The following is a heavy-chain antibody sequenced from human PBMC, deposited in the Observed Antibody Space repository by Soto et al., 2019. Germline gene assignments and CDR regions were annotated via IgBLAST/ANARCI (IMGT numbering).Heavy chain of an antibody. V-gene: IGHV3-23*01. CDR2: ISGGGGST. CDR3: AIRSGSPFDI. D-gene: IGHD3-3*01. J-gene: IGHJ3*02. Sequence: EVQLLDSGGGLVQPGGSLRLSCAASGFTFSSYAMSWVRQAPGMGLEWVSTISGGGGSTYYADSVKGRFSISRDNSKNTLYLQMSSLRAEDTAVYYCAIRSGSPFDIWGQGTMVTVSS. CDR1: GFTFSSYA.